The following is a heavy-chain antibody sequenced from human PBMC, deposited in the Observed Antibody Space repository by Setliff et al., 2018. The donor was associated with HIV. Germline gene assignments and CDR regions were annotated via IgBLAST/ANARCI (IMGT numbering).Heavy chain of an antibody. CDR1: GFTDPYNY. D-gene: IGHD1-7*01. J-gene: IGHJ6*02. V-gene: IGHV3-53*01. CDR3: VRGRNRNYVVYGMDV. Sequence: SLRLSCAASGFTDPYNYLSWVRQAPGKELEWVSVIYAGGSTYYADSVKVRFTISRDNSKNMLYLQMDSLRAEDTAVYYCVRGRNRNYVVYGMDVWGQGTTVTVSS. CDR2: IYAGGST.